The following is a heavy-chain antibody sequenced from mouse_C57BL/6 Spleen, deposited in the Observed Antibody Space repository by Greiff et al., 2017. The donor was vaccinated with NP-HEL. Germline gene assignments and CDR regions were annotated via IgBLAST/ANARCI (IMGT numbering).Heavy chain of an antibody. Sequence: VQLKQSGPELVQPGASVKISCTASGFSFTDYNMNWVKQSPGKGLEWIGVINPNYGTTSSNQKFKGKATLTVDKSSSTAYMQLNSLTSEDSADYYCASSSTVAMDYWGQGTSVTVSS. CDR1: GFSFTDYN. CDR3: ASSSTVAMDY. V-gene: IGHV1-39*01. J-gene: IGHJ4*01. D-gene: IGHD2-10*02. CDR2: INPNYGTT.